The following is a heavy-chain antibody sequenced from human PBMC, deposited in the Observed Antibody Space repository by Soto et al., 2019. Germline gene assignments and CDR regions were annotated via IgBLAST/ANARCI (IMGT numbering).Heavy chain of an antibody. D-gene: IGHD5-18*01. CDR2: VFYSGST. J-gene: IGHJ4*02. Sequence: SETLSLTCTVSGASISGSTYYWGWIRQPPGKGLEWIGSVFYSGSTYYNPSLKSRGTISVDTSKNQFSLSLTSMTAADTAVYFCARQGAMDPKFDFWGQGTLVTVSS. CDR1: GASISGSTYY. CDR3: ARQGAMDPKFDF. V-gene: IGHV4-39*01.